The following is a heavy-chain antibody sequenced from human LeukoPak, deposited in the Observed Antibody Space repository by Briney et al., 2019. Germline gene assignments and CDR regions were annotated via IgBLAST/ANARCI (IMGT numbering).Heavy chain of an antibody. Sequence: GESLKISCKASGYSFTTYWIGWVRQMPGKGLEWMGIIYPGDSDTRYSPSFQGQVTISADKSISTAHLQWNSLKASDTAIYYCARRSQILWWLDVWGKGTTVTVSS. CDR3: ARRSQILWWLDV. D-gene: IGHD2-21*01. J-gene: IGHJ6*04. CDR1: GYSFTTYW. V-gene: IGHV5-51*01. CDR2: IYPGDSDT.